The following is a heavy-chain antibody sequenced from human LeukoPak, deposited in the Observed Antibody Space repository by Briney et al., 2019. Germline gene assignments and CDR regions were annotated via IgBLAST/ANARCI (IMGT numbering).Heavy chain of an antibody. V-gene: IGHV4-39*01. Sequence: PSETLSLTCAVSGGSISSGGYSWSWIRQPPGKGLEWIGSIYYSGSTYYNPSLKSRVTISVDTSKNQFSLKLSSVTAADTAVYYCARRSIAAAGPFDPWGQGTLVTVSS. D-gene: IGHD6-13*01. CDR1: GGSISSGGYS. J-gene: IGHJ5*02. CDR2: IYYSGST. CDR3: ARRSIAAAGPFDP.